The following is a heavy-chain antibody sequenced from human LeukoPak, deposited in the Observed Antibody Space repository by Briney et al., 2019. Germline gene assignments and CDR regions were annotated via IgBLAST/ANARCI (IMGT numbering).Heavy chain of an antibody. CDR1: GGTFSSYA. Sequence: GASVKVSCKASGGTFSSYAISWVRQAPGQGLEWMGGIIPIFGTANYAQKFQGRVTITAGESTSTAYMELSSLRSEDTAVYYCARGQAHDYGDYTPFDYWGQGTLVTVSS. CDR3: ARGQAHDYGDYTPFDY. D-gene: IGHD4-17*01. V-gene: IGHV1-69*13. J-gene: IGHJ4*02. CDR2: IIPIFGTA.